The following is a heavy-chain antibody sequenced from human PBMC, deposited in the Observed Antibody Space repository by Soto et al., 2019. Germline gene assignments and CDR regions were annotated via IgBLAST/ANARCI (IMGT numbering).Heavy chain of an antibody. CDR3: ARAYYDFWSGYHGKYYFAY. D-gene: IGHD3-3*01. CDR1: GYTFTSYD. CDR2: MNPNSGNT. V-gene: IGHV1-8*01. Sequence: QVQLVQSGAEVKKPGASVKVSCKASGYTFTSYDINWVRQATGQGLEWMGWMNPNSGNTGYAQKFQGRVTMTRNTSISTADMELSSLRSEDTAVYYCARAYYDFWSGYHGKYYFAYWGQGPLVTVSS. J-gene: IGHJ4*02.